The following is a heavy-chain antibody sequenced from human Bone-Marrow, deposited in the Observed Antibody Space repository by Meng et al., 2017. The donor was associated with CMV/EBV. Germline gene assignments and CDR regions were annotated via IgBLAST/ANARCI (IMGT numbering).Heavy chain of an antibody. CDR3: ARHRLGCSSTSCPNPPLNYYYYGMDV. J-gene: IGHJ6*02. V-gene: IGHV4-59*01. D-gene: IGHD2-2*01. Sequence: SETLSLTCTVSGGSISSYYWSWIRQPPGKGLEWIGYIYYSGSTNYNPSLKSRVTISVDTSKNQFSLKLSSVTAADTAVYYCARHRLGCSSTSCPNPPLNYYYYGMDVWGQGTTVTVSS. CDR1: GGSISSYY. CDR2: IYYSGST.